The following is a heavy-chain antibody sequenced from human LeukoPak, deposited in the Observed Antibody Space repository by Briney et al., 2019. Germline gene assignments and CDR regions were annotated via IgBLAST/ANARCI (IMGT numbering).Heavy chain of an antibody. D-gene: IGHD3-10*01. CDR3: ARYFGPRKYRLQH. V-gene: IGHV1-46*01. CDR2: INPSGGST. Sequence: ASVKVSCKASGYTFTRYYMHWVRQAAGQGLEWMGIINPSGGSTSYAQTFQGRVTMTRDMSTSTAYMELSSLRSEDTAVYSCARYFGPRKYRLQHWGQGTLVTVSS. CDR1: GYTFTRYY. J-gene: IGHJ1*01.